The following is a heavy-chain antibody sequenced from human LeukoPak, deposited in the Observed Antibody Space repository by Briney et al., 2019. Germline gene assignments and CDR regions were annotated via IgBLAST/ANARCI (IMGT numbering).Heavy chain of an antibody. D-gene: IGHD4-17*01. CDR3: ARVKIRMTTVTTPDY. J-gene: IGHJ4*02. CDR2: ISAYNGNT. Sequence: ASVKVSCKASGYTFTGYYMHWVRQAPGQGLEWMGWISAYNGNTNYAQKLQGRVTMTTDTSTSTAYMELRSLRSDDTAVYYCARVKIRMTTVTTPDYWGQGTLVTVSS. CDR1: GYTFTGYY. V-gene: IGHV1-18*04.